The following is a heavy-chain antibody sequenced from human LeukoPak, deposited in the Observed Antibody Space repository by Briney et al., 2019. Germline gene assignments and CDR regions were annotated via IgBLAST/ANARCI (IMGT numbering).Heavy chain of an antibody. D-gene: IGHD3-10*01. CDR2: IIPIFGTA. CDR3: AREPAGEGYFDY. J-gene: IGHJ4*02. V-gene: IGHV1-69*06. Sequence: ASVKVSCKASGGTFSSYAISWVRRAPGQGLEWMGGIIPIFGTANYAQEFQGRVTITADKSTSTAYMELSSLRSEDTAVYYCAREPAGEGYFDYWGQGTLVTVSS. CDR1: GGTFSSYA.